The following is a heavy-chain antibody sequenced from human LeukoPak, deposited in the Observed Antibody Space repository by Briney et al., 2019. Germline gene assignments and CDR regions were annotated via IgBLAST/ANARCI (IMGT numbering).Heavy chain of an antibody. D-gene: IGHD7-27*01. CDR2: INHSGST. V-gene: IGHV4-34*01. Sequence: SETLSLTCAVYGGSFSGYYWSWIRQPPGKGLEWIGEINHSGSTNYNPSLKSRVTISVDTSKNQFSLKLSSVTAADTAVYYCARHGEESAIDYWGQGTLVTVSS. CDR1: GGSFSGYY. J-gene: IGHJ4*02. CDR3: ARHGEESAIDY.